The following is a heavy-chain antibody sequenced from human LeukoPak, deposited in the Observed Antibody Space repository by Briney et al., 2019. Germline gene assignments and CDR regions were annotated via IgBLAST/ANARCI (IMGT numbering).Heavy chain of an antibody. D-gene: IGHD6-19*01. CDR2: IYYSGST. CDR3: ARLTGYSSGWYPFDAFDI. J-gene: IGHJ3*02. Sequence: SETLSLTCTVSGGSISSYYWSWLRQPPGKGLEWIGYIYYSGSTNYNPSLKSRVTISVDTSKNQFSLKLSSVTAADTAVYYCARLTGYSSGWYPFDAFDIWGQGTMVTVSS. V-gene: IGHV4-59*01. CDR1: GGSISSYY.